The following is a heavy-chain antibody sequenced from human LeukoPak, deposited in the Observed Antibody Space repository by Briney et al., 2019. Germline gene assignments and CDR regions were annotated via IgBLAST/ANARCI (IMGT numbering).Heavy chain of an antibody. CDR2: IYYSGST. CDR3: ARAGYYDSSGMIDY. Sequence: SETLSLTCTVSGGSISSGDYYWSWIRQPPGKGLEWIGYIYYSGSTYYNPSLKSRVTISVDTSENQFSLKLSSVTAADTAVYYCARAGYYDSSGMIDYWGQGTLVTVSS. CDR1: GGSISSGDYY. V-gene: IGHV4-30-4*01. J-gene: IGHJ4*02. D-gene: IGHD3-22*01.